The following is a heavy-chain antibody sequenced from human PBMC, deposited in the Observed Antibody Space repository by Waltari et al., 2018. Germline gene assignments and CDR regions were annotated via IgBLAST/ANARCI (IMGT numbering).Heavy chain of an antibody. CDR3: AREWAGFGDYGIDY. CDR2: IYAGGST. Sequence: EVQLVESGGGLVQPGGSLRLSCAASGFAVSSHYMSWVRQAPRKGLEWISVIYAGGSTYYADSVKGRFTISRDNSKNMLFLQMNSLRPEDTAMYFCAREWAGFGDYGIDYWGQGCLVTVSS. J-gene: IGHJ4*02. D-gene: IGHD4-17*01. V-gene: IGHV3-66*02. CDR1: GFAVSSHY.